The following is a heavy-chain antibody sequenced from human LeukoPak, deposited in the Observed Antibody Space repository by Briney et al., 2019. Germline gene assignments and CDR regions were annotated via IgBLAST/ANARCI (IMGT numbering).Heavy chain of an antibody. J-gene: IGHJ3*02. CDR3: ARSKQQQPGEAYVKFDAFDI. CDR2: IDTAGDT. V-gene: IGHV3-13*01. CDR1: GFTFSSYD. Sequence: PGGSLRLSCAASGFTFSSYDMHWVRQAPGKGLEWVSAIDTAGDTYYPGSVKGRFTISRENAKNSLYLQMNSLRAGDTAVYYCARSKQQQPGEAYVKFDAFDIWGQGTMVTVSS. D-gene: IGHD6-13*01.